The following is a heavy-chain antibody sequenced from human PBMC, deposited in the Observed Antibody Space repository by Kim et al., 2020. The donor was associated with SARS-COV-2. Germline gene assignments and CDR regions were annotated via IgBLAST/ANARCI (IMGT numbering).Heavy chain of an antibody. Sequence: GGSLRLSCAASGFTFSSYWMSWVRQAPGKGLEWVANIKQDGSEKYYVDSVKGRFTISRDNAKNSLYLQMNSLRAEDTAVYYCASFLSSSPGWFDPWGQGTLVTVSS. CDR2: IKQDGSEK. CDR3: ASFLSSSPGWFDP. J-gene: IGHJ5*02. D-gene: IGHD6-13*01. V-gene: IGHV3-7*01. CDR1: GFTFSSYW.